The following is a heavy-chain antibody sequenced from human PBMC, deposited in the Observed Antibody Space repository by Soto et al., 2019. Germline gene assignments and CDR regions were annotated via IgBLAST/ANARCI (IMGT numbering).Heavy chain of an antibody. CDR1: KFRGRVCA. D-gene: IGHD2-15*01. J-gene: IGHJ6*02. CDR2: ISDSADSA. V-gene: IGHV3-23*01. Sequence: GWCLRLSGAASKFRGRVCAMSSIRQVPGKGLEWVSTISDSADSAYYADSVKGRFTISRDNSKNTLYLQMNSLRAEDTAVYYCARPYGGKIGYAPDFWGQGTTVTDSS. CDR3: ARPYGGKIGYAPDF.